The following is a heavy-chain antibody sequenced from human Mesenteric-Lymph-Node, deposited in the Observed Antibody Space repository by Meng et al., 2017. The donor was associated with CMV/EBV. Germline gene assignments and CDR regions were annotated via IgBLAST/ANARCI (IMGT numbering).Heavy chain of an antibody. V-gene: IGHV3-30-3*01. CDR1: GFTFSTSA. Sequence: GESLKISCAASGFTFSTSAMSWVRQPPGKGLQWVAVMSHEGNNKLYADSVKGRFTISRDNSRNTLYLQMNSLKAEDTAVYYCARDSYSNYGAIEYWGQGTLVTVSS. D-gene: IGHD4-11*01. CDR3: ARDSYSNYGAIEY. CDR2: MSHEGNNK. J-gene: IGHJ4*02.